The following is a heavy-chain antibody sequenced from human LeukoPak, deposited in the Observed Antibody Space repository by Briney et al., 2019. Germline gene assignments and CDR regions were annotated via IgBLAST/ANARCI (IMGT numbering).Heavy chain of an antibody. D-gene: IGHD5-12*01. J-gene: IGHJ4*02. CDR3: ARGATMGGNYFDY. CDR2: IYHSGST. V-gene: IGHV4-30-2*01. CDR1: GGSISGGGYS. Sequence: SQTLSLTCAVSGGSISGGGYSWSWIRQPPGKGLEWIGYIYHSGSTYYNPSLKSRVTISVDRSKNQFSLKLSSVTAADTAVYYCARGATMGGNYFDYWGQGTLVTVSS.